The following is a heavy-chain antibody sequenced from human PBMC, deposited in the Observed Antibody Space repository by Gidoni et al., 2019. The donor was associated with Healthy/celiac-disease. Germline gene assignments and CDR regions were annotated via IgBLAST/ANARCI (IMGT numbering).Heavy chain of an antibody. Sequence: QVQLVESGGGVVQPGRSLRPAGAASGFTFSSYARHWVRQAPGKGLEWVAVISYDGSNKYYADSVKGRFTISRDNSKNTLYLQMNSLRAEDTAVYYCARDRCSSTSRHPDIGCDYYYGMDVWGQGTTVTVSS. CDR3: ARDRCSSTSRHPDIGCDYYYGMDV. J-gene: IGHJ6*02. CDR2: ISYDGSNK. V-gene: IGHV3-30-3*01. D-gene: IGHD2-2*01. CDR1: GFTFSSYA.